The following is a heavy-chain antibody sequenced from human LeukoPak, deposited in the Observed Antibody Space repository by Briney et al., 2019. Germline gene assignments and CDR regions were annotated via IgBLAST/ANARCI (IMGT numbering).Heavy chain of an antibody. D-gene: IGHD1-7*01. CDR2: IIPIFGTA. V-gene: IGHV1-69*06. CDR1: GGTFSSYA. J-gene: IGHJ4*02. CDR3: ARTPRGTGTEFDY. Sequence: SVKVSCKASGGTFSSYAISWVRQAPGQGPEWMGRIIPIFGTANYAQKFQGRVTITADKSTSTAYMELSSLRSEDTAVYYCARTPRGTGTEFDYWGQGTLVTVSS.